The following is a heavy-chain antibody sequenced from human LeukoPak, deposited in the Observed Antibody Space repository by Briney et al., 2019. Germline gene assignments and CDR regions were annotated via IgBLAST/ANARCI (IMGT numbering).Heavy chain of an antibody. V-gene: IGHV3-48*03. CDR3: ARDAGNYGGNSYFDS. D-gene: IGHD4-23*01. Sequence: GGSLRLSCVASGFTFSSYEMSWVRQAPGKGLEWVSYISSSGSVTHYADSVKGRFIVSRDNAKNSLFLQIKSLRAEDTATYYCARDAGNYGGNSYFDSWGQGTLVTVSS. CDR2: ISSSGSVT. J-gene: IGHJ4*02. CDR1: GFTFSSYE.